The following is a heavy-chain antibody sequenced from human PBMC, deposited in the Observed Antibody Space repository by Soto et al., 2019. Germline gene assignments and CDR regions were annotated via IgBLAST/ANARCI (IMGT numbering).Heavy chain of an antibody. Sequence: LRLSCAASGFTFSSYAMSWVRQAPGKGLEWVSAISGSGGSTYYADSVKGRFTISRDNSKNTLYLQMNSLRAEDTAVYYCAKEYEFWSGYPNYGMEVWGQGTTVTVSS. D-gene: IGHD3-3*01. CDR3: AKEYEFWSGYPNYGMEV. J-gene: IGHJ6*02. CDR2: ISGSGGST. CDR1: GFTFSSYA. V-gene: IGHV3-23*01.